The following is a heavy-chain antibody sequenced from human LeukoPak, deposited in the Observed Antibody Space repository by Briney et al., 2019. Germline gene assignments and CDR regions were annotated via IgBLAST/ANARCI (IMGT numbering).Heavy chain of an antibody. CDR3: TRDPYGSGNTLDY. Sequence: GRSLRLSCTASGFTFGDYAMSWVRQAPGKGLEWVGFIRSKAYGGTTEYAASVKGRFTISRDDSKSIAYLQMNSLKTEDTAVYYCTRDPYGSGNTLDYWGQGTLVTVSS. D-gene: IGHD3-10*01. CDR2: IRSKAYGGTT. CDR1: GFTFGDYA. V-gene: IGHV3-49*04. J-gene: IGHJ4*02.